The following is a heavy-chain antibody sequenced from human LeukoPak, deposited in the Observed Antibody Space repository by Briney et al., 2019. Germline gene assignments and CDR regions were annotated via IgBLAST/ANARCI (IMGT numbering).Heavy chain of an antibody. CDR2: ISSSSSYI. V-gene: IGHV3-21*01. CDR1: GFTFGDYW. J-gene: IGHJ5*02. CDR3: AVARDDFWSGYYNP. Sequence: GGSLRLSCAASGFTFGDYWMSWVRQAPGKGLEWVSSISSSSSYIYYADSVKGRFTISRDNAKNSLYLQMNSLRAEDTAVYYCAVARDDFWSGYYNPWGQGTLVTVSS. D-gene: IGHD3-3*01.